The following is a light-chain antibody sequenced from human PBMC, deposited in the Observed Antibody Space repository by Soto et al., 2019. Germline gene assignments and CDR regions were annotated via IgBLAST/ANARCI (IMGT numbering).Light chain of an antibody. CDR3: LQKYFYPFT. CDR1: QGIRND. J-gene: IGKJ3*01. Sequence: AIQMTQSPSSLSASVGDRVTITCRASQGIRNDLEWFQQKPGKAPKLLIYAASNLQSGVPARLSGSGSGTDFTLTISSLQPEDFATYYCLQKYFYPFTFGPGTKVDIK. CDR2: AAS. V-gene: IGKV1-6*01.